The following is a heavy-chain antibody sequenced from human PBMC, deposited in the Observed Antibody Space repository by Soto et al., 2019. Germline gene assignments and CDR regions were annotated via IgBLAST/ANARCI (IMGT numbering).Heavy chain of an antibody. CDR1: GGSISSGGYY. CDR3: ARDDGSGYYDSSGYYPFDP. J-gene: IGHJ5*02. CDR2: IYYSGST. V-gene: IGHV4-31*03. D-gene: IGHD3-22*01. Sequence: SETLSLTCTVSGGSISSGGYYWSWIRQHPGKGLEWIGYIYYSGSTYYNPSLKSRVTISVDTFKNQFSLKLSSVTAADTAVYYCARDDGSGYYDSSGYYPFDPWGQGTLVTVSS.